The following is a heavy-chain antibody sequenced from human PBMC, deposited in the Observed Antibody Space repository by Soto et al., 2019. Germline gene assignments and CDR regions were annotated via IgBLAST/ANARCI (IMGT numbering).Heavy chain of an antibody. D-gene: IGHD2-21*02. J-gene: IGHJ3*01. CDR2: VYYSGST. V-gene: IGHV4-39*01. CDR1: GGSISNTSYY. Sequence: PSETLSLTXTVSGGSISNTSYYWGWIRRIPGEGLEWIGTVYYSGSTYYNPSLKSRLTISVDTSKNQFSLKLTSVTAADTAIYYCARRGYCAGDCYTFDVWGQGAMVTVSS. CDR3: ARRGYCAGDCYTFDV.